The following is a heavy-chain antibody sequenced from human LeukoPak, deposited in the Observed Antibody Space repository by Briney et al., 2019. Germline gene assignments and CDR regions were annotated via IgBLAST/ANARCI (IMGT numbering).Heavy chain of an antibody. Sequence: GGSLRLSCAASGFTFDDYAMHWVRQAPGKGLEWVSNISWNSGSIGYADSVKGRFTISRDNAKNSLYLQMNSLRADDTALYYCVKAGAVAGFLDYWGQGTLVTVSS. D-gene: IGHD6-19*01. V-gene: IGHV3-9*01. CDR3: VKAGAVAGFLDY. CDR2: ISWNSGSI. J-gene: IGHJ4*02. CDR1: GFTFDDYA.